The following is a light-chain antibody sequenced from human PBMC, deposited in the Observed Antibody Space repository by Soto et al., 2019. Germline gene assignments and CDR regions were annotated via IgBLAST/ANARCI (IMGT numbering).Light chain of an antibody. Sequence: QSVLTHPASVSGSPGHSITISCTGSSSDIGAYDYVSWYQQRPVKAPKLMIFDVTNRPSGVSDRFSGSKSGNTASLTISGLQTEDEADYYCSSYTSSSTPYVFGTGTKVTVL. CDR2: DVT. CDR1: SSDIGAYDY. J-gene: IGLJ1*01. V-gene: IGLV2-14*01. CDR3: SSYTSSSTPYV.